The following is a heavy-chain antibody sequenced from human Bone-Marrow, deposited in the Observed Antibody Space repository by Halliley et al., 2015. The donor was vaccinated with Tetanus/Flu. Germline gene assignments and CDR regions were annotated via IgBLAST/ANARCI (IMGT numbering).Heavy chain of an antibody. V-gene: IGHV4-31*02. Sequence: KGMEWMGYFYSGGAPSYNPSLKSRVMISSDTPKNQFSLRLSSVTAADTAIYYCARTAGTDFDSWGQGTLVTVSS. CDR2: FYSGGAP. D-gene: IGHD6-13*01. J-gene: IGHJ4*02. CDR3: ARTAGTDFDS.